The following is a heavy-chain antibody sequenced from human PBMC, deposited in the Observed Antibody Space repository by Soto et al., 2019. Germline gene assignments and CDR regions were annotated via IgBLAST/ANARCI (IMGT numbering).Heavy chain of an antibody. J-gene: IGHJ4*01. Sequence: GGSLRLSCAASGFTFSSYWMSWVRQAPGKGLEWVANIKQDGSEKYYVDSVKGRFTISRDNAKNSLYLQMNSLRAEDTAVYYCTTDSYSTIITVRFDYWGHGTLVTVSS. D-gene: IGHD1-1*01. CDR3: TTDSYSTIITVRFDY. CDR1: GFTFSSYW. V-gene: IGHV3-7*04. CDR2: IKQDGSEK.